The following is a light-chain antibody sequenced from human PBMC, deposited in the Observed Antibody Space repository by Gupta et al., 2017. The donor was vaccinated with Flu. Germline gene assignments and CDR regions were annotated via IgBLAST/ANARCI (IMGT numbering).Light chain of an antibody. V-gene: IGLV1-47*01. CDR3: AAWDDSMSGPV. CDR2: MNN. Sequence: QSVLTQPPSASGPPGQRVTISCSGSSSTCGRNYVYWYQPLPGPAPKLLIYMNNQRPSGVPARFSGSKSATSASLAISWLQAEDEADYYCAAWDDSMSGPVFGGGTKLTVL. J-gene: IGLJ3*02. CDR1: SSTCGRNY.